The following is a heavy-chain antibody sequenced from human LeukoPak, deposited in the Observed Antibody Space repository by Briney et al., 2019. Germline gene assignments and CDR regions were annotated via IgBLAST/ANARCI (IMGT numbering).Heavy chain of an antibody. J-gene: IGHJ4*02. CDR2: ISYDGSNK. CDR3: ARDEYQLVRSYFDY. D-gene: IGHD6-6*01. V-gene: IGHV3-30*04. CDR1: GFTFSSYA. Sequence: TGGSLRLSCAASGFTFSSYAMHWVRQAPGKGLEWVAVISYDGSNKYYADSVKGRFTISRDNSKNTLYLQMNSLRAEDTAVYYCARDEYQLVRSYFDYWGQGTLVTVSS.